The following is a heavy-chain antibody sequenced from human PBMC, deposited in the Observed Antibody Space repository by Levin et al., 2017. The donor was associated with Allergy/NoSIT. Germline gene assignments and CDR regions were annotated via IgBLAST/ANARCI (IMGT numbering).Heavy chain of an antibody. V-gene: IGHV3-33*01. D-gene: IGHD1-1*01. J-gene: IGHJ5*02. Sequence: GGSLRLSCAASGFTFSSYGMHWVRQAPGKGLEWVAVIWYDGSNKYYADSVKGRFTISRDNSKNTLYLQMNSLRAEDTAVYYCAREGNWNDGQSWFDPWGQGTLVTVSS. CDR3: AREGNWNDGQSWFDP. CDR2: IWYDGSNK. CDR1: GFTFSSYG.